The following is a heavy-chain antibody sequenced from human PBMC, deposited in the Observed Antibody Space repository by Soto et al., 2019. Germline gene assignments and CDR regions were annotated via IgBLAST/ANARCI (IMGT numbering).Heavy chain of an antibody. V-gene: IGHV3-23*01. CDR1: GFTFSSYA. CDR3: RSDFWSGQINWFDP. J-gene: IGHJ5*02. D-gene: IGHD3-3*01. Sequence: PGGSLRLSCAASGFTFSSYAMSWVRQAPGKGLEWVSAISGSGGSTYYADSVKGRFTISRDNSKNTLYLQMNSLRAEDTAVYYCRSDFWSGQINWFDPWGQGTLVTVSS. CDR2: ISGSGGST.